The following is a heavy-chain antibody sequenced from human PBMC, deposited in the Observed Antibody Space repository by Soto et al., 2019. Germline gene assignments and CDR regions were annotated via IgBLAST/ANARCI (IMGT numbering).Heavy chain of an antibody. CDR2: ISSSSSYI. CDR3: ARGYSSGLRTDAFDI. D-gene: IGHD6-19*01. V-gene: IGHV3-21*01. Sequence: EVQLVESGGGLVKPGGSLRLSCAASGFSFSSYSMNWVRQAPGKGLEWVSSISSSSSYIYYADSVKGRFTISRDKAKNSLYLQMNSLRAEDTAVYYCARGYSSGLRTDAFDIWGQGTMVTVSS. J-gene: IGHJ3*02. CDR1: GFSFSSYS.